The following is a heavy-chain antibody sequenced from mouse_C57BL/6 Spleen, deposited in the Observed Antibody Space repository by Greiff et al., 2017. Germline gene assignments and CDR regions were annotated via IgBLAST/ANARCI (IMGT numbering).Heavy chain of an antibody. J-gene: IGHJ4*01. Sequence: DVMLVESGGGLVQPGGSLSLSCAASGFTFTDYYMSWVRQPPGKALEWLGFIRNKANGYTTEYSASVKGRFTISRDNSQSILYLQMNALRAEASATYSCARSPRNYVNYYAMDYWGQGTSVTVSS. V-gene: IGHV7-3*01. CDR2: IRNKANGYTT. D-gene: IGHD2-1*01. CDR1: GFTFTDYY. CDR3: ARSPRNYVNYYAMDY.